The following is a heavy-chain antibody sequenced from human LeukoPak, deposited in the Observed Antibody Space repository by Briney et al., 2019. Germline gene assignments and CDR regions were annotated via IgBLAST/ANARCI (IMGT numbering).Heavy chain of an antibody. D-gene: IGHD6-6*01. CDR3: ARGSRYSSSSWLPFGSWYRVAFDY. CDR1: GGSFSGYL. J-gene: IGHJ4*02. Sequence: SETLSLTCAVYGGSFSGYLWSWIRQPPGKGLEWIGEMDHSGGINYNPSLKSRVTISVDTSKNQFSLKLSSVTAADTAVYYCARGSRYSSSSWLPFGSWYRVAFDYWGQGTLVIVSS. V-gene: IGHV4-34*01. CDR2: MDHSGGI.